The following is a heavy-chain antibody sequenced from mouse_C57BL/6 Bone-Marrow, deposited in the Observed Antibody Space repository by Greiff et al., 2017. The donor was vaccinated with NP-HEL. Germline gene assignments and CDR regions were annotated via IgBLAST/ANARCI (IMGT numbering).Heavy chain of an antibody. CDR3: ARSNDYYGSSDDYAKDY. CDR2: IYPRSGNT. V-gene: IGHV1-81*01. J-gene: IGHJ4*01. Sequence: QVQLQQSGAELARPGASVKLSCKASGYTFTSYGISWVKQRTGQGLEWIGEIYPRSGNTYYNEKFKGKATLTADKSSSTAYMELRSLTSEDSAVYVSARSNDYYGSSDDYAKDYWGQGTSVTVAS. D-gene: IGHD1-1*01. CDR1: GYTFTSYG.